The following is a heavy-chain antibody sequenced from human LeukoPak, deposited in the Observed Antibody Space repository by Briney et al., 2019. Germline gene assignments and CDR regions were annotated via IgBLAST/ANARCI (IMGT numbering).Heavy chain of an antibody. V-gene: IGHV3-23*01. D-gene: IGHD3-22*01. J-gene: IGHJ4*02. CDR3: AKDPYSGYYDSSGYYPPFDY. Sequence: GGSLRLSCAASGFTFSSYAMSWVRQAPGKGLEWVSAISGSGGSTYYADSVKGRFTISRDNSKNTLYLQMNSLRAEDTAVYYRAKDPYSGYYDSSGYYPPFDYWGQGTLVTVSS. CDR2: ISGSGGST. CDR1: GFTFSSYA.